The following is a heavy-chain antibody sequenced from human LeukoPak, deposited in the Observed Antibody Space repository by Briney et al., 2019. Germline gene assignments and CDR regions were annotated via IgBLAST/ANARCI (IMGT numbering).Heavy chain of an antibody. CDR2: ISAYNGNT. J-gene: IGHJ4*02. Sequence: ASVKVSCKASGYTFTSYGISWVRQAPGQGLEWMGWISAYNGNTNYVQKLQGRVTMTTDTSTSTAYMELRSLRSDDTAVYYCARDRRGELPSDFDYWGQGTLVTVSS. V-gene: IGHV1-18*01. D-gene: IGHD1-26*01. CDR3: ARDRRGELPSDFDY. CDR1: GYTFTSYG.